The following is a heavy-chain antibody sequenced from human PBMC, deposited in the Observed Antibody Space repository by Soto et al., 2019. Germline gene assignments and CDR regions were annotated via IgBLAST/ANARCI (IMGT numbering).Heavy chain of an antibody. J-gene: IGHJ5*02. Sequence: SQTLSLACAISGDSVSSNSAAWNWIRQSQSRGLEWLGRTYYRSKWYNDYAVSVKSRITINPDTSKNQFSLQLNSVTPEDTAVYSCARQELGVVIRWFDRWGQGTLVSVSS. V-gene: IGHV6-1*01. CDR2: TYYRSKWYN. D-gene: IGHD3-3*01. CDR3: ARQELGVVIRWFDR. CDR1: GDSVSSNSAA.